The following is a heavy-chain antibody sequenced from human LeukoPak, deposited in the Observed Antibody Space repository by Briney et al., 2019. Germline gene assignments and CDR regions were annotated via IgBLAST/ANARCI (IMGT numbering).Heavy chain of an antibody. CDR2: ISYDGSNK. Sequence: PGRSLRLSCAASGFTFSTYGMHWVRQAPGKGLEWVSVISYDGSNKDYADSVKGRFTISRDNSKNTLYLQMNSLRAEDTAVYYCAKDDRRYTWNDPRFDYWGQGTLVTVSS. V-gene: IGHV3-30*18. CDR3: AKDDRRYTWNDPRFDY. CDR1: GFTFSTYG. D-gene: IGHD1-1*01. J-gene: IGHJ4*02.